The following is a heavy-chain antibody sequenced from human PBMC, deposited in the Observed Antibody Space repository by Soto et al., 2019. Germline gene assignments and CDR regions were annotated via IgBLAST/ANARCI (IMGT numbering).Heavy chain of an antibody. V-gene: IGHV4-34*01. D-gene: IGHD6-13*01. CDR1: GGSFSGYY. CDR3: ARFLGGSSSWYYYYGMDV. J-gene: IGHJ6*02. Sequence: LSLTCAVYGGSFSGYYWSWIRQPPGKGLEWIGEINHSGSTNYNPSLKSRVTISVDTSKNQFSLKLSSVTAADTAVYYCARFLGGSSSWYYYYGMDVWGQGTTVTVSS. CDR2: INHSGST.